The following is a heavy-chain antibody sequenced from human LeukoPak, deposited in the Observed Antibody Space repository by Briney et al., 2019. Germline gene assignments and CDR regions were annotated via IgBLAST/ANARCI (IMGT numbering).Heavy chain of an antibody. J-gene: IGHJ4*02. Sequence: PSETLSLTCTVSGGSISSGDYYWSWIRQPPGKGLEWIGYIYYSGSTYYNPSLKSRVTISVDTSKNQFSLKLSSVTAADTAVYYCARDISVSSGGPFDYWGQGTLVTVSS. CDR3: ARDISVSSGGPFDY. V-gene: IGHV4-30-4*01. D-gene: IGHD6-19*01. CDR1: GGSISSGDYY. CDR2: IYYSGST.